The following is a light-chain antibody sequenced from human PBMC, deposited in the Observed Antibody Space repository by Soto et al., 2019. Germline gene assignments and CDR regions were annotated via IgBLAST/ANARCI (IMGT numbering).Light chain of an antibody. Sequence: IVMTQSPAILSVSPGESATLSCRASQSVNSNYLAWYQQHPGQPPRLLIYGISTRATGIPARFSGSGSGTDFTLTISSLEPEDFAVYYCQQRSNLPPTFGQGTRLEIK. J-gene: IGKJ5*01. CDR2: GIS. CDR1: QSVNSNY. V-gene: IGKV3D-20*02. CDR3: QQRSNLPPT.